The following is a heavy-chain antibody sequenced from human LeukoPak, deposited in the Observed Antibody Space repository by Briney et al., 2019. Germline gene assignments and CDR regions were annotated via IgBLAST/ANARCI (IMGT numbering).Heavy chain of an antibody. D-gene: IGHD3-3*01. Sequence: GGSLRLSXAASGFTFTRYAITWVRQAPGKGLEWVSTINARGDSTYYADSVKGRFTISRDNSKNTLYVQMNSLRVEDTAVYYCAKDEHYDFWSGSDYWGQGTLVVVSS. CDR2: INARGDST. CDR1: GFTFTRYA. J-gene: IGHJ4*02. V-gene: IGHV3-23*01. CDR3: AKDEHYDFWSGSDY.